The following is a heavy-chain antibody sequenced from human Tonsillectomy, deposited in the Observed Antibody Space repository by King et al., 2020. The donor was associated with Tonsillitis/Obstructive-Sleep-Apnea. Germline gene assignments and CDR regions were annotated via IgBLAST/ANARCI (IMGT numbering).Heavy chain of an antibody. V-gene: IGHV3-30*18. J-gene: IGHJ3*01. CDR1: GFTFSNYD. D-gene: IGHD3-22*01. CDR2: VSYDGTNI. CDR3: ANGGHNSGYYYGAFDV. Sequence: VQLVESGGGVVQPGRSLRLSCAASGFTFSNYDMHWVRQAPGKGLEWVAVVSYDGTNIYYADSVKGRFTISRDNSKNTLYLQMNSLRAEDTAVYYCANGGHNSGYYYGAFDVWGQGTMVTVSS.